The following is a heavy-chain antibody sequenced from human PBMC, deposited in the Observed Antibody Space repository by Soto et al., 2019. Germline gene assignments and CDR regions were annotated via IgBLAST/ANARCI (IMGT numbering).Heavy chain of an antibody. CDR3: ARPPRDGWSGYSSYCGD. CDR2: ISYDGGIT. CDR1: GFPFSSYD. D-gene: IGHD3-3*01. J-gene: IGHJ4*02. Sequence: GGSLRLSCEGSGFPFSSYDIHWFRQTPGKGLEWVAVISYDGGITYYSDSVKGRFTISRDTPTNTVYLQLNGLRGDDTAVYYCARPPRDGWSGYSSYCGDWGQGTLVTV. V-gene: IGHV3-30-3*01.